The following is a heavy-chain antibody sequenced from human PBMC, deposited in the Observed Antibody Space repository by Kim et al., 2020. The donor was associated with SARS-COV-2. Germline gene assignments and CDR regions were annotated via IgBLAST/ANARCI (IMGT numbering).Heavy chain of an antibody. CDR1: GFTFSSYG. Sequence: GGSLRLSCAASGFTFSSYGMHWVRQAPGKGLEWVAFISYDGSNKYYADSVKGRFTISRDNSKNTLYLQMNSLRAEDTAVYYCAKGMYYYGSGSYYFVDYWGQGTPVTVSS. J-gene: IGHJ4*02. CDR3: AKGMYYYGSGSYYFVDY. V-gene: IGHV3-30*18. CDR2: ISYDGSNK. D-gene: IGHD3-10*01.